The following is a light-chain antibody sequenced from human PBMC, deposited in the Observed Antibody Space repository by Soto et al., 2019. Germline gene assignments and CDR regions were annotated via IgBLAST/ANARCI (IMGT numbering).Light chain of an antibody. Sequence: DIQMTQSPSTLSASVGDRVTITCRASQSISSWLAWYQQKPGKAPKLLIYKASSLESGVPSRLSGSGSGTEFTLTIISLQPEDFATYYCQQYNSNPGTFGQGTKVEIK. CDR3: QQYNSNPGT. CDR2: KAS. CDR1: QSISSW. J-gene: IGKJ1*01. V-gene: IGKV1-5*03.